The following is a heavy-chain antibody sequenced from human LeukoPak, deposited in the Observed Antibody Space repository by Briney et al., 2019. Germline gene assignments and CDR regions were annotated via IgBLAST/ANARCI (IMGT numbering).Heavy chain of an antibody. V-gene: IGHV3-66*01. J-gene: IGHJ3*02. CDR1: GFTVSSNY. CDR3: ARDSAMIVGEPYDAFDI. Sequence: PGGSLRLSCAASGFTVSSNYMSWVRQAPGKGLEWVSVIYSGGSTYYADSVKGRFTISRDNSKNTLYLQMNSLRAEDTAVYYCARDSAMIVGEPYDAFDIWGQGTMVTVSS. D-gene: IGHD3-22*01. CDR2: IYSGGST.